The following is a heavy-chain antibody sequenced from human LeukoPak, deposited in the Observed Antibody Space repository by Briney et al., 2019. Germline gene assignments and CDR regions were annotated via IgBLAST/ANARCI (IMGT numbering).Heavy chain of an antibody. CDR3: ARGLVGATLDY. J-gene: IGHJ4*02. D-gene: IGHD1-26*01. Sequence: SETLSLTCTVSGGSISSYYWSWIRQPPGKGLEWIGYIYYSGSTNYNPSLKSRVTISVDTSKNQFSLKLSSVTAADTAVYYCARGLVGATLDYWGQGTLVTVSS. V-gene: IGHV4-59*01. CDR2: IYYSGST. CDR1: GGSISSYY.